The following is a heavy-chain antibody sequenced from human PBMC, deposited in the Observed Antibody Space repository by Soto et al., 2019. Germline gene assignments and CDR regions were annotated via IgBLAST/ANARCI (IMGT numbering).Heavy chain of an antibody. J-gene: IGHJ4*02. D-gene: IGHD1-7*01. CDR1: GFTFSSYA. Sequence: GGSLRLSCAASGFTFSSYAMHWVRQAPGKGLEWVAVISYDGSNKYYADSVKGRFTISRDNSKNTLYLQMNSLRAEDTAVYYCASPPTGTTWSSDYWGQGTLVTVSS. CDR2: ISYDGSNK. V-gene: IGHV3-30-3*01. CDR3: ASPPTGTTWSSDY.